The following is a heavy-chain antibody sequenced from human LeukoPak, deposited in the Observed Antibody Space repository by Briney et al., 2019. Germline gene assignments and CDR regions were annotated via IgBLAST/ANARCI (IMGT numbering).Heavy chain of an antibody. CDR3: ARDAYCSSTSCYEIDY. V-gene: IGHV3-33*01. CDR2: IWYDGSNK. J-gene: IGHJ4*02. Sequence: PGGSLRLSCAASGFTFSSYGMHWVRQAPGKGLEWVAVIWYDGSNKYYADSVKGRFTNSRDNSKNTLYLQMNSLRAEDTAVYYCARDAYCSSTSCYEIDYWGQGTLVTVSS. D-gene: IGHD2-2*01. CDR1: GFTFSSYG.